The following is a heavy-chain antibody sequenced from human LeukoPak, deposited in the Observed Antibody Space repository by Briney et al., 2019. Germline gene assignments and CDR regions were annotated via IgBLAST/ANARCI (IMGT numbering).Heavy chain of an antibody. CDR2: TSSSDAGT. D-gene: IGHD5-18*01. V-gene: IGHV3-23*01. Sequence: GGSLRLSCAASGFTLSTYAMSWVRQTPGKGLEWVAATSSSDAGTYHADSVRGRFTISRDNSKNTLYLQMNNLRGEDTALYYCSKAGDTNYYRYGDYWGQGTLVTVSS. CDR3: SKAGDTNYYRYGDY. CDR1: GFTLSTYA. J-gene: IGHJ4*02.